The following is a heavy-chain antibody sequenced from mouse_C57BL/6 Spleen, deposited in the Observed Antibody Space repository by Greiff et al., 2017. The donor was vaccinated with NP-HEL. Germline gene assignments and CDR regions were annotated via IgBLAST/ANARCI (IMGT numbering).Heavy chain of an antibody. CDR1: GYTFTDYN. Sequence: VQLKQSGPELVKPGASVKIPCKASGYTFTDYNMDWVKQSHGKSLEWIGDINPNNGGTTYNQKFKGKATLTVDKSSSTAYMELRSLTSEDTAVYYCARRDGSSFDYWGQGTTLTVSS. J-gene: IGHJ2*01. CDR3: ARRDGSSFDY. CDR2: INPNNGGT. V-gene: IGHV1-18*01. D-gene: IGHD1-1*01.